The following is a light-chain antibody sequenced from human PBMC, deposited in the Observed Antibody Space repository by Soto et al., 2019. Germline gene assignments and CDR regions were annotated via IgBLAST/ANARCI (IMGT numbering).Light chain of an antibody. J-gene: IGKJ1*01. CDR3: QQRSNWRGWT. CDR2: DAS. Sequence: EIVLTQSPATLSLSPGERATLSCRASQGVSSYLAWYQQKPGQAPRLLIYDASNRATGIPARFSGSGPGTDFTLTISSLEPEDFAVYYCQQRSNWRGWTFGQGTKVDIK. V-gene: IGKV3D-11*01. CDR1: QGVSSY.